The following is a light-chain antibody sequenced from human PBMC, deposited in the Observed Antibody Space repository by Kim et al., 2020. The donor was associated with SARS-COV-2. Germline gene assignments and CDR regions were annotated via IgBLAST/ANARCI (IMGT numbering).Light chain of an antibody. V-gene: IGKV3-20*01. CDR1: QSLSSIS. CDR2: GAS. J-gene: IGKJ4*01. Sequence: PGERATLSCRSSQSLSSISLAWYQQKPGQSPRLLIYGASSRATGIPDRFSGSGSGTDFSLTISRLEPEDSALYYCQQYDNSPPVTFGGGTKVDIK. CDR3: QQYDNSPPVT.